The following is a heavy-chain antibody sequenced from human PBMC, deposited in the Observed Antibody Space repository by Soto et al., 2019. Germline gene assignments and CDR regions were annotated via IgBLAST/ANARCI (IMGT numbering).Heavy chain of an antibody. J-gene: IGHJ4*02. D-gene: IGHD3-9*01. Sequence: PGGSLRLSCSASVCRFSTYTMNWVRLATGKGLEWVSGINAGVFTTYYADSVKGRFTISRDNSRKVLYLQMNSLRVEDTAIYYCAKDRQPDGIWTFDYWGQGTSVTVSS. CDR1: VCRFSTYT. CDR2: INAGVFTT. V-gene: IGHV3-23*01. CDR3: AKDRQPDGIWTFDY.